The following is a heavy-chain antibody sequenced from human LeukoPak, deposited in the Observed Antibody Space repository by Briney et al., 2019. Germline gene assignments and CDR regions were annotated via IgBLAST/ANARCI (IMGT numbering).Heavy chain of an antibody. CDR3: ARAYGARPYYYFDY. CDR2: IYYSGSA. D-gene: IGHD2-21*01. V-gene: IGHV4-39*01. Sequence: SETLSLTCSVSDDSITSSSYLWGWVRRPPGKGLEWIGAIYYSGSAYYNPSLKSRVTISVDTSKNQFSLKVTSVTAADTAVYYCARAYGARPYYYFDYWGQGTLVTVSS. J-gene: IGHJ4*02. CDR1: DDSITSSSYL.